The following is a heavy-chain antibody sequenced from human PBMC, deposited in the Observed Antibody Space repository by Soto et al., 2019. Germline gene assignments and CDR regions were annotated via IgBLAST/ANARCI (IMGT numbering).Heavy chain of an antibody. D-gene: IGHD6-13*01. CDR1: GYSFTSYW. V-gene: IGHV5-51*01. CDR3: ARLKVAAAGTTYSYYYSMDV. J-gene: IGHJ6*02. CDR2: IYHGDSDT. Sequence: PGESLKISCKGSGYSFTSYWIGWVRQMPGKVLELMVTIYHGDSDTRYSPPFQRQVPISADNSIRTAYLQWSSLKASDTAMYYCARLKVAAAGTTYSYYYSMDVWGQGIKVTLSS.